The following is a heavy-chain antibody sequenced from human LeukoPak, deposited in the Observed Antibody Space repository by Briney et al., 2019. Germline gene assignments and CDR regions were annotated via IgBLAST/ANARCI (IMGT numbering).Heavy chain of an antibody. D-gene: IGHD3-22*01. Sequence: GGSLRLSCAASGFTFSSYGMHWVRQAPGKGLEWVAFIRYDGSNKYYADSVKGRFTISRDNSKNTLYLQMNSLRAEDTAVYYCARSGYYDSSGYFDYWGQGTLVTVSS. CDR3: ARSGYYDSSGYFDY. CDR1: GFTFSSYG. V-gene: IGHV3-30*02. CDR2: IRYDGSNK. J-gene: IGHJ4*02.